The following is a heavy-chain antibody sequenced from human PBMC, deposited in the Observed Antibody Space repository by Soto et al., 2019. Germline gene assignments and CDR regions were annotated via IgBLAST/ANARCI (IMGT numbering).Heavy chain of an antibody. D-gene: IGHD3-10*01. CDR2: SSYDGRGT. Sequence: GGSLRLSCAASDFDFSSYGIHWVRQAPGKGLEWVAASSYDGRGTFYADSAKGRFTVSKEMSKNTAFLQMNALRHEDTAVYFCARDSGWPILNFDNWGQGTPVTVSS. J-gene: IGHJ4*02. V-gene: IGHV3-30*03. CDR1: DFDFSSYG. CDR3: ARDSGWPILNFDN.